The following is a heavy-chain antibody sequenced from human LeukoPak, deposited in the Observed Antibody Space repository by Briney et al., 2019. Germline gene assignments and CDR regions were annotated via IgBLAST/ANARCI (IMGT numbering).Heavy chain of an antibody. J-gene: IGHJ4*02. CDR1: GGSISSSSYY. D-gene: IGHD2-2*01. V-gene: IGHV4-39*01. CDR2: IYYSGST. CDR3: ARPVCSSTSCYFDY. Sequence: PSETLSLTCTVSGGSISSSSYYWGWIRQPPGKGLEWIGSIYYSGSTYYNPSLKSRVTISVDTSKNQFPLKLSSVTAADTAVYYCARPVCSSTSCYFDYWGQGTLVTVSS.